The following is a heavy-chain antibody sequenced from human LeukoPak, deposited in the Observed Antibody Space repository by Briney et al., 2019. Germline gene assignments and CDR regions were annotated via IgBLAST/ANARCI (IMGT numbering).Heavy chain of an antibody. CDR2: IYHSGST. J-gene: IGHJ3*02. CDR1: SYPNSSGYY. Sequence: SETLSLTCAVSSYPNSSGYYWGRLRQPPGKGLELIGSIYHSGSTSYNPSLKSRVTISVDTSKNQFSLKLSSVTAADTAVYYCASAVVPAAAFDIWGQGTMVTVSS. CDR3: ASAVVPAAAFDI. V-gene: IGHV4-38-2*01. D-gene: IGHD2-2*01.